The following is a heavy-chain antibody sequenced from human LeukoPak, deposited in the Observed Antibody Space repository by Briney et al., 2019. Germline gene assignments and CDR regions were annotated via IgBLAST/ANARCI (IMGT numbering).Heavy chain of an antibody. CDR1: GFTFSSYE. V-gene: IGHV3-66*01. CDR2: IYRGGST. Sequence: GGSLRLSCAASGFTFSSYEMNWVRQAPGKGLEWLSVIYRGGSTYYADSVKGRFTISRDISNNTLYLQLNRLRAEDTAVYYCARDYGGPTHGRFDYWGQGTLVTVSS. CDR3: ARDYGGPTHGRFDY. D-gene: IGHD1-26*01. J-gene: IGHJ4*02.